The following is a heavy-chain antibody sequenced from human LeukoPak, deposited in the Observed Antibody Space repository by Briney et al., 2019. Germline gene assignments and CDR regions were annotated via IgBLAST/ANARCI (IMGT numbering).Heavy chain of an antibody. CDR3: AKLMTMIVVGMGASFDY. J-gene: IGHJ4*02. V-gene: IGHV3-23*01. CDR2: ISGSGGST. Sequence: PGGSLRLSCADSGVTFTRYTMCWVCQAPGKGLEWVSAISGSGGSTYYADSVKGRFTISRDNSKNTLYLQMNSLRAEETAVYYWAKLMTMIVVGMGASFDYWGQGTLVTVSS. D-gene: IGHD3-22*01. CDR1: GVTFTRYT.